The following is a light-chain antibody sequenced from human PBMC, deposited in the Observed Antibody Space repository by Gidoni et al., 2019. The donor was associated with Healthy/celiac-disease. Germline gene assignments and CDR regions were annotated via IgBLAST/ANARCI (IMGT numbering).Light chain of an antibody. CDR1: ALPKQY. CDR3: PSADSSGTHQV. V-gene: IGLV3-25*03. CDR2: KDS. Sequence: SYELTQPPSVSVSPGQTARITCSGDALPKQYAYWYQQKPGQAPVLVIYKDSERPSGIPERFSGSSSGTTVTLTISGVQAEDEADYYCPSADSSGTHQVFGGGTKLTVL. J-gene: IGLJ2*01.